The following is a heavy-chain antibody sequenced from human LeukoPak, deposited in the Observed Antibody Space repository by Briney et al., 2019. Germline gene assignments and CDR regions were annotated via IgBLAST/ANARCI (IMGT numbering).Heavy chain of an antibody. CDR2: IDSRGAST. Sequence: GGSLRLSRAASGFTFSNYAMAWVRQTPGKGLEWVSTIDSRGASTHYADSVKGRFTISRDNSKNTMYLQMNSLRAEDTAVYYCAKDGLVWFGELNWGQGTLVTVSS. J-gene: IGHJ4*02. CDR3: AKDGLVWFGELN. D-gene: IGHD3-10*01. V-gene: IGHV3-23*01. CDR1: GFTFSNYA.